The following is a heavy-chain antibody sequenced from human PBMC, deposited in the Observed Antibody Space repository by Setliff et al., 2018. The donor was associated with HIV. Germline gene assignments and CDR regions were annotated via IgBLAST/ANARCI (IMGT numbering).Heavy chain of an antibody. CDR1: GFTFMNYA. J-gene: IGHJ4*02. V-gene: IGHV3-23*01. CDR2: ISGSGGNT. CDR3: AKGIAVSEVFGY. D-gene: IGHD6-19*01. Sequence: GGSLRLSCAASGFTFMNYAMSWVRQAPGKGLAWVSTISGSGGNTYYADSVKSRFTISRDNSKNTLYLQMNSLRAEDTAIYYCAKGIAVSEVFGYWGQGTLVTVSS.